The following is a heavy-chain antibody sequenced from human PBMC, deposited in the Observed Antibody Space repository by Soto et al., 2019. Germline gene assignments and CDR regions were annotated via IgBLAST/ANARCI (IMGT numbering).Heavy chain of an antibody. D-gene: IGHD3-22*01. CDR1: GGSISSGDYY. Sequence: QVQLQESGPGLVKPSQTLSLTCTVSGGSISSGDYYWSWIRQPPGKGLEWIGYIYYSGSTYYNPSLKSRVTISVETSTNQFSLKLSSVTAAATAVYYCARGGDYYDSSGYYGPGYFDLWGRGTLVTVSS. V-gene: IGHV4-30-4*01. J-gene: IGHJ2*01. CDR2: IYYSGST. CDR3: ARGGDYYDSSGYYGPGYFDL.